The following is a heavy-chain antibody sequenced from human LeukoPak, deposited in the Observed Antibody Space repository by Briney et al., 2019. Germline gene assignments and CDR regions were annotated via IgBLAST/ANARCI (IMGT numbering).Heavy chain of an antibody. CDR1: GGTFSSYA. CDR2: IIPILGIA. D-gene: IGHD4-17*01. CDR3: ARDRKDYGDYVFYYYYGMDV. J-gene: IGHJ6*02. V-gene: IGHV1-69*04. Sequence: GASVKVSCEASGGTFSSYAISWVRQAPGQGLEWMGRIIPILGIANYAQKFQGRVTITADKSTSTAYMELSSLRSEDTAVYYCARDRKDYGDYVFYYYYGMDVWGQGTTVTVSS.